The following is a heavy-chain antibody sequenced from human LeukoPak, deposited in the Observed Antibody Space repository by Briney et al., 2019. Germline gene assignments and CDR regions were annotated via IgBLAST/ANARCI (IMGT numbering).Heavy chain of an antibody. D-gene: IGHD5-24*01. CDR3: AKPLDGYNYYDY. CDR1: GFTFSSYG. CDR2: ISYDGSNK. V-gene: IGHV3-30*18. Sequence: PGGSLRLSCAASGFTFSSYGMHWVRQAPGEGLEWVAVISYDGSNKYYADSVKGRFTISRDNSKNTLYLQMNSLRAEDTAVYYCAKPLDGYNYYDYWGQGTLVTVSS. J-gene: IGHJ4*02.